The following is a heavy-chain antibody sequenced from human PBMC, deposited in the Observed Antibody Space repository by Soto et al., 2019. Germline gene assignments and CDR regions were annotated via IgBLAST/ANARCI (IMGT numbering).Heavy chain of an antibody. CDR3: ARGIFDTIFGVVAIDS. CDR2: IYYSGST. Sequence: SETLSLTCTVSGGSISSSSYYWGWIRQPPGKGLEWIGSIYYSGSTYYNPSLKSRVTISVDTSKNQFSLKLSSVTAADTAVYYCARGIFDTIFGVVAIDSWGQGTLVTVSS. CDR1: GGSISSSSYY. V-gene: IGHV4-39*07. J-gene: IGHJ4*02. D-gene: IGHD3-3*01.